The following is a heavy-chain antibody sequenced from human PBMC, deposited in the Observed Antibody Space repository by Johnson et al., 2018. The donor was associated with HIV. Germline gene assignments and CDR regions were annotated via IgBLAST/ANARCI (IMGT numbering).Heavy chain of an antibody. CDR3: TTDLVPAAKEPVVVGGAFDI. J-gene: IGHJ3*02. D-gene: IGHD2-2*01. CDR1: GFIFSNAW. V-gene: IGHV3-15*01. CDR2: IKSKTDGGTT. Sequence: VQLVEYGGGLVKPGGSLRLSCAASGFIFSNAWMSWVRQAPGKGLEWVGRIKSKTDGGTTDYAAPVKGRFTISRDVSKNTLYLQMNSLKTEDTAVYYCTTDLVPAAKEPVVVGGAFDIWGQGTMVTVSS.